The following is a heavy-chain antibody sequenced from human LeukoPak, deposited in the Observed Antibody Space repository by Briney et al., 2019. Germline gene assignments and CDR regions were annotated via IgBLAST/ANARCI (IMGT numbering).Heavy chain of an antibody. CDR2: ISSSSAYI. J-gene: IGHJ5*02. CDR1: GFTFSSYS. Sequence: GGSLRLSCAASGFTFSSYSMIWVRQAPGKGLGWVSSISSSSAYIYYADSVRGRFTISRDNAENSLYLQMNSLRAEDTAVYYCARGRLDGGYSYPDWFDPWGQGTLVTVSS. V-gene: IGHV3-21*01. D-gene: IGHD5-18*01. CDR3: ARGRLDGGYSYPDWFDP.